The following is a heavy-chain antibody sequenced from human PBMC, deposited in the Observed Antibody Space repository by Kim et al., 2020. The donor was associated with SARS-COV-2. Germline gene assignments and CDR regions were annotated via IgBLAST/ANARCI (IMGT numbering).Heavy chain of an antibody. CDR3: ARDLIGGGTTGAGAIDY. CDR2: ISYDGSNK. CDR1: GFTFSSYA. V-gene: IGHV3-30*04. J-gene: IGHJ4*02. Sequence: GGSLRLSCAASGFTFSSYAMHWVRQAPGKGLEWVAVISYDGSNKYYADSVKGRFTISRDNSKNTLYLQMNSLRAEDTAVYYCARDLIGGGTTGAGAIDYWGQGTLVTVSS. D-gene: IGHD6-25*01.